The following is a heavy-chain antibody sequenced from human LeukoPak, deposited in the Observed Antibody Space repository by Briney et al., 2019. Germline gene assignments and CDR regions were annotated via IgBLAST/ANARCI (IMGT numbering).Heavy chain of an antibody. CDR2: IYNSGST. V-gene: IGHV4-61*01. CDR1: GGSISSSSYY. D-gene: IGHD5-12*01. J-gene: IGHJ4*02. Sequence: SETLSLTCTVSGGSISSSSYYWSWIRQPPGKGLEWIGCIYNSGSTNYNPSLKSRLTISVDTSKNQFSLKLSSVTAADTAVYYCARVYSGYDYFDYWGQGTLVTVSS. CDR3: ARVYSGYDYFDY.